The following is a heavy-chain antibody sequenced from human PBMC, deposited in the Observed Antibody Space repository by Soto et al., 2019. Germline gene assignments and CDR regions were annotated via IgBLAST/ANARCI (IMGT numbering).Heavy chain of an antibody. CDR1: GFTFSDYY. D-gene: IGHD1-26*01. Sequence: QVQLVESGGGLVKPGGSLRLSCAASGFTFSDYYMSWIRQAPGKGLEWVSYISRSSNTIYYVDSVKGRFTISRDNAKNSRYLQMNSLSAEDAAVYYCARRVGPAFAGYWGQGALVTVSS. CDR3: ARRVGPAFAGY. CDR2: ISRSSNTI. V-gene: IGHV3-11*01. J-gene: IGHJ4*02.